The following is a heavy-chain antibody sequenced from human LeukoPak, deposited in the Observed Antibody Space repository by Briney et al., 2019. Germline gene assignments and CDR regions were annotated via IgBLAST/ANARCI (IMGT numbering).Heavy chain of an antibody. CDR3: ARSRGAGPGAYFDY. V-gene: IGHV3-21*05. CDR2: ISNTGSYT. D-gene: IGHD6-19*01. J-gene: IGHJ4*02. CDR1: GFTFSSYS. Sequence: GGSLRLSCAASGFTFSSYSMNWVRQAPGQGLEWVSYISNTGSYTNYADSVEGRFTISRDNTENSLYLQMNSLRAEDTAVYYCARSRGAGPGAYFDYWGQGTLVTVTS.